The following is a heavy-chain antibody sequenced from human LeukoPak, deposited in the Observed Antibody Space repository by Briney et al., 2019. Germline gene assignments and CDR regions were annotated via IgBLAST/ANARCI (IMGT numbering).Heavy chain of an antibody. Sequence: PGGSLRLSCAASGFTFSNDWMHWVRQAPGKGLVWVSRVTSDGSGTSYADSVKGRFTISRDNSKNTLYLQMNSLRAEDTAVYYCTTEGSVDYWGQGTLVTVSS. CDR1: GFTFSNDW. CDR3: TTEGSVDY. J-gene: IGHJ4*02. CDR2: VTSDGSGT. V-gene: IGHV3-74*01.